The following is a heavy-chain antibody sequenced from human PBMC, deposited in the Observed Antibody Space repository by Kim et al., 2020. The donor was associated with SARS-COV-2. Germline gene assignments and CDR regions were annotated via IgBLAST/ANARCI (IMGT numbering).Heavy chain of an antibody. CDR3: VKDRSDYGHPSIHLASTKGPSVFPLAPCSRSTSESTAALGCLVKDYFPH. CDR2: IRGNSLAT. CDR1: GFTFTDYA. J-gene: IGHJ1*01. Sequence: GGSLRLSCAASGFTFTDYAMTWVRQAPGEGLEWVSSIRGNSLATFSAGSVRGRFAISRDNSKNMLYLQMDNLRAEDTARYYCVKDRSDYGHPSIHLASTKGPSVFPLAPCSRSTSESTAALGCLVKDYFPH. V-gene: IGHV3-23*01. D-gene: IGHD4-17*01.